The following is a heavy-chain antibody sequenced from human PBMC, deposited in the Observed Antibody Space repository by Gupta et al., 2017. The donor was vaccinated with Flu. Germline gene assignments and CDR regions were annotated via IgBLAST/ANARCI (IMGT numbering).Heavy chain of an antibody. J-gene: IGHJ4*02. CDR3: AAGATGTTGDFDY. CDR1: GYTLNSHD. V-gene: IGHV1-8*01. Sequence: QMQLVQSAAEVKTPADSVNVSCQASGYTLNSHDIIWVRQATGQGLEWMGWMNRNSGNTGYAQKVQCRVTMTSNTSISTADMELSRLRTEDTAVYYCAAGATGTTGDFDYWGQGTLVTVSS. CDR2: MNRNSGNT. D-gene: IGHD1-1*01.